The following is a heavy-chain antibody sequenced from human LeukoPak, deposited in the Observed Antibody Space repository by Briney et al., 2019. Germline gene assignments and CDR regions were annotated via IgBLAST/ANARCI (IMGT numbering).Heavy chain of an antibody. Sequence: PGGSLRLSCGASGFTFSNYAVHSVRQAPGEGLEYVSAISSNGGSTYYANSVKGRFTISRDNSKNTLYLQMGSLRAEDMAVYYCARAPGTYYDYWGQGTLVTVSS. J-gene: IGHJ4*02. CDR1: GFTFSNYA. CDR3: ARAPGTYYDY. D-gene: IGHD3-10*01. CDR2: ISSNGGST. V-gene: IGHV3-64*01.